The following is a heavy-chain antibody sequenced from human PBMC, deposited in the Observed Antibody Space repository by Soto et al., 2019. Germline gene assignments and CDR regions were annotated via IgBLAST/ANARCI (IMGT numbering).Heavy chain of an antibody. Sequence: AAVKVSCKASGYTFTTYGITWVRQAPGQGLEWMGWISAYNGNTNYAQKLQGRVTMTTDTSTSTAYMELRSLRSDDTAVYYCARDGAGYYGSGSYSQKYFDYWGQGTLVTVSS. CDR2: ISAYNGNT. V-gene: IGHV1-18*01. J-gene: IGHJ4*02. CDR3: ARDGAGYYGSGSYSQKYFDY. CDR1: GYTFTTYG. D-gene: IGHD3-10*01.